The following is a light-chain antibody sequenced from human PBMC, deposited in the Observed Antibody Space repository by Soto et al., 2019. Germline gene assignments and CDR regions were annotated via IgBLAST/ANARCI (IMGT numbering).Light chain of an antibody. CDR2: SAS. CDR3: LQDFTYPRT. V-gene: IGKV1-6*01. CDR1: QGIRTE. Sequence: AIPMTQSPSSVSASVGDRVTIACRASQGIRTELGWYQQKPGKAPKLLIYSASSLQSGVPSRFSGSGSGTDFILTISGLQPEDFATYFCLQDFTYPRTFGQGTKV. J-gene: IGKJ1*01.